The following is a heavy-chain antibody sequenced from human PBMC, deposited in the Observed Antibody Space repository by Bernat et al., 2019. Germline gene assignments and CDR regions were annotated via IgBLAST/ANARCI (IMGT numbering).Heavy chain of an antibody. CDR1: GAFISDNNW. CDR3: ARALVCARQYDY. D-gene: IGHD3-10*02. V-gene: IGHV4-4*02. J-gene: IGHJ4*02. Sequence: QVQLQESGPGLVKPSGTLYLTCVVSGAFISDNNWWNWVRQPPGKGLEWIGEIYHRGTTNYNPSLKTRVAISVAKSKSHVALNLTSVTTADTAVYLCARALVCARQYDYWGQGIRVTVSS. CDR2: IYHRGTT.